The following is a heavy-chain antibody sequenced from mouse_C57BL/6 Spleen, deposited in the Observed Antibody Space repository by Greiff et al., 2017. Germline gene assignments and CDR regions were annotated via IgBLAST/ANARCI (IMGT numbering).Heavy chain of an antibody. Sequence: EVQVVESGGGLVQPGGSLSLSCAASGFTFTDYYMSWVRQPPGKALEWLGFIRNKANGYTTEYSASVKGRFTISRDNSQSILYLQMNALRAEDSATYYCARYGYGNYPYAMDYWGQGTSVTVSS. J-gene: IGHJ4*01. CDR1: GFTFTDYY. CDR3: ARYGYGNYPYAMDY. CDR2: IRNKANGYTT. V-gene: IGHV7-3*01. D-gene: IGHD2-1*01.